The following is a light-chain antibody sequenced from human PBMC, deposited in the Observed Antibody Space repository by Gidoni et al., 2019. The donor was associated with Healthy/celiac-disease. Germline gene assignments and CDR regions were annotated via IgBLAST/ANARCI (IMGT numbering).Light chain of an antibody. J-gene: IGLJ1*01. Sequence: QSALTQPASVSGSPGQSITIACTGTSSDVGGYHYVPWYQQPPGKAPKLMIYDVSNPPSGVSKPFSGSQSCHPASLTISGLQAEDEADYYCSSYTSSSTLGFGTGTKVTVL. V-gene: IGLV2-14*01. CDR2: DVS. CDR1: SSDVGGYHY. CDR3: SSYTSSSTLG.